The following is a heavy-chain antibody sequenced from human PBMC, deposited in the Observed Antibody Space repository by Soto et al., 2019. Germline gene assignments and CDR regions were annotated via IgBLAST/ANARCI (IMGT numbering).Heavy chain of an antibody. CDR3: ARVILPPYGSGGRRLYWDLDL. D-gene: IGHD2-15*01. Sequence: QVQLVQSGAEVKKPGSSVKVSCKASGGTFNSYALTWVRQAPGHGLEWMGGIIPVCRSTNYAQKFQGRVTITANRSTSIAYMEPSSLRSDETAADYCARVILPPYGSGGRRLYWDLDLWGRGTLVTVSS. V-gene: IGHV1-69*06. J-gene: IGHJ2*01. CDR1: GGTFNSYA. CDR2: IIPVCRST.